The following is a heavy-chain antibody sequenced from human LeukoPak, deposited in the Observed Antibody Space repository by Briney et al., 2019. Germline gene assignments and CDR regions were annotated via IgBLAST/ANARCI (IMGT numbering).Heavy chain of an antibody. D-gene: IGHD2-15*01. Sequence: GGSLRLSCAASGFTFSSYSMNWVRQAPGKGLEWVSSISSSSSYIYYADSVKGRFTISRDNAKNSLYLQMNSLRAEDTAVYYCARDGLVVAATAFDYWGQGTLVTVSS. CDR3: ARDGLVVAATAFDY. CDR2: ISSSSSYI. J-gene: IGHJ4*02. V-gene: IGHV3-21*01. CDR1: GFTFSSYS.